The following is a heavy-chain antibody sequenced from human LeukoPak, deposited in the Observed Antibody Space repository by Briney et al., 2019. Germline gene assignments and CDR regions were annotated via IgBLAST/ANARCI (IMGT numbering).Heavy chain of an antibody. D-gene: IGHD6-13*01. CDR1: GGSISSYY. J-gene: IGHJ4*02. V-gene: IGHV4-4*07. CDR3: ARGTSWYYFDY. Sequence: SETLSLTCTVSGGSISSYYWAWIRQPAGKGLEWIGRIYRSGITNYNPSLRSRVTISVDTSKNQFSLKLSSVTAADTAVYYCARGTSWYYFDYWGQGTLVTVSS. CDR2: IYRSGIT.